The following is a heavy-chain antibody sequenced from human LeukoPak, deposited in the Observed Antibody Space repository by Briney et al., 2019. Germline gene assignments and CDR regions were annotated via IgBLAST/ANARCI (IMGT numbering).Heavy chain of an antibody. CDR2: IRQDGSKK. D-gene: IGHD2-2*01. CDR1: GFSFSTYW. CDR3: VRDAKYQLLINAFDI. V-gene: IGHV3-7*01. J-gene: IGHJ3*02. Sequence: GGSLRLSCAASGFSFSTYWMSWVRQAPGKGLEWVANIRQDGSKKYYVDSVKGRFTVSRDNAKNSLYLQMNSLRAEDTAIYYCVRDAKYQLLINAFDIWGQGTMVTVSS.